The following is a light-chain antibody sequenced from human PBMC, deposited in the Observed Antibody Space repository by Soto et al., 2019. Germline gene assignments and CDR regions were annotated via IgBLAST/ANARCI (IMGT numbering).Light chain of an antibody. CDR3: SSYTSRSIVI. J-gene: IGLJ2*01. Sequence: QSALAQPASVSGSPGQSITISCTGTSSDVGGYNHVSWYQHHPGKVPKLIIYDVSNRPSGVSNRFSGSKSGNTASLTISGLQAEDEADYYCSSYTSRSIVIVGGGTKVTVL. CDR1: SSDVGGYNH. V-gene: IGLV2-14*03. CDR2: DVS.